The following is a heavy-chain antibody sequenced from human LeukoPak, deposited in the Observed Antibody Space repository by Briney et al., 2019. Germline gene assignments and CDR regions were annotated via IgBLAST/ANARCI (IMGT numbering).Heavy chain of an antibody. V-gene: IGHV3-20*04. CDR2: ITWNGGYT. J-gene: IGHJ1*01. CDR1: GFIFDDYG. CDR3: AGTYYYDSSGFYPEFFQH. Sequence: GGSLRLSCAASGFIFDDYGMTWVRQAPGKGLEWVSGITWNGGYTGYADSVKGRFTISRDNAKNSLYLQMNSLRAEDTALYYCAGTYYYDSSGFYPEFFQHWGQGTL. D-gene: IGHD3-22*01.